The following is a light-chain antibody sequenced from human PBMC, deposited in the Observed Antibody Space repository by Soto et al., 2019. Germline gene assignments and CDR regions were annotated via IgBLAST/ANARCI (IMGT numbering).Light chain of an antibody. V-gene: IGLV1-44*01. CDR1: SSNIGSNT. Sequence: QSVLTQPPSASGTPGQRVTISCSGSSSNIGSNTVNWYQHFPGTAPKLLIYSNNQRPSGVPDRFSGSKSGTSASLAISGLQSEDEADYYCAAWDGSLNGPLFGGGTKLTVL. CDR3: AAWDGSLNGPL. J-gene: IGLJ2*01. CDR2: SNN.